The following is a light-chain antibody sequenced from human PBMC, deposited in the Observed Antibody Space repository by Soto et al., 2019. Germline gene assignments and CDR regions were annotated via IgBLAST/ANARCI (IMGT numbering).Light chain of an antibody. CDR3: QQYGSSPIA. CDR1: QSVISTY. V-gene: IGKV3-20*01. J-gene: IGKJ5*01. CDR2: GAS. Sequence: EIVLTQSPGTLSLSPGERATLSCRASQSVISTYLAWYQQKPGQAPRLLIYGASSRATGIPDRFSGSGSGTDFTLTISRLEPEDFAVYYCQQYGSSPIAFGQGTRLEIK.